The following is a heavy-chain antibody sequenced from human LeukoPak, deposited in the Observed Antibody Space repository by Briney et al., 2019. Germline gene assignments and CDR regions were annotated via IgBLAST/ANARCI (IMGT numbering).Heavy chain of an antibody. V-gene: IGHV4-4*07. Sequence: SETLSLTCTVSGGSISSYYWSWIRQPAGKGLEWIGRIYTSGSTNYNPSLKSRVTMSVDTSKNQFSLKLSSVTAADTAVYYCARATPMEYSSSWYGVISPDYYYGMDVWGQGTTVTVSS. CDR1: GGSISSYY. J-gene: IGHJ6*02. D-gene: IGHD6-13*01. CDR2: IYTSGST. CDR3: ARATPMEYSSSWYGVISPDYYYGMDV.